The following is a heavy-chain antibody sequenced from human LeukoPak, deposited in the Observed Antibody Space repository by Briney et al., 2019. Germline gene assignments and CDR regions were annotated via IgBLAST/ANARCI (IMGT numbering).Heavy chain of an antibody. CDR2: ISTSSSYT. CDR1: GFSFSDYY. CDR3: ARGVSSLDY. V-gene: IGHV3-11*05. D-gene: IGHD6-13*01. Sequence: GGSLRLSCAASGFSFSDYYMGWIRQAPGKGLEWISYISTSSSYTNSADSVKGRFTISRDNAKNSLYLQMNSLRLEDTAMYYCARGVSSLDYWGQGSLVTVSS. J-gene: IGHJ4*02.